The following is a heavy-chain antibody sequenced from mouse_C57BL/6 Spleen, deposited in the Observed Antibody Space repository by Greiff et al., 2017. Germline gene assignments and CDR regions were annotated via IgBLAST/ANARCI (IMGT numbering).Heavy chain of an antibody. V-gene: IGHV1-74*01. CDR2: IHPSDSAT. CDR3: AKFLRDYYAMDY. CDR1: GYTFTSYW. D-gene: IGHD1-1*01. Sequence: QVQLQQPGAELVKPGASVKVSCKASGYTFTSYWMHWVKQRPGQGLEWIGRIHPSDSATNYNQKFKGKATLTVDKSSSTAYMQLSSLTSEDSAVYYCAKFLRDYYAMDYWGQGTSVTVSS. J-gene: IGHJ4*01.